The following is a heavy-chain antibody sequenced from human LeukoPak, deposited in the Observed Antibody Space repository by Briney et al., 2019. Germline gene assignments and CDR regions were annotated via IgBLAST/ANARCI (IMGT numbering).Heavy chain of an antibody. V-gene: IGHV1-69*13. D-gene: IGHD4-23*01. Sequence: ASVKVSRKASGGTFSSYAISWVRQAPGQGLEWMGGIIPIFGTANYAQKFQGRVTITADESTSTAYMELSSLRSEDTAVYYCAREHTVVNAFDIWGQGTMVTVSS. J-gene: IGHJ3*02. CDR3: AREHTVVNAFDI. CDR1: GGTFSSYA. CDR2: IIPIFGTA.